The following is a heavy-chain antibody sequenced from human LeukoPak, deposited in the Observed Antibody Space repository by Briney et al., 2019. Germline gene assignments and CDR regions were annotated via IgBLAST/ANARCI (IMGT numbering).Heavy chain of an antibody. V-gene: IGHV3-30*03. D-gene: IGHD6-6*01. J-gene: IGHJ4*02. CDR3: ASPSSSSKWRGYGGGFDY. CDR2: ISYDGSNK. Sequence: GGSLRLSCAASGFTFSSYGMHWVRQAPGKGLEWVAVISYDGSNKYYADSVKGRFTISRDNSKNTLYLQMNSLRAEDTAVYYCASPSSSSKWRGYGGGFDYWGQGTLVTVSS. CDR1: GFTFSSYG.